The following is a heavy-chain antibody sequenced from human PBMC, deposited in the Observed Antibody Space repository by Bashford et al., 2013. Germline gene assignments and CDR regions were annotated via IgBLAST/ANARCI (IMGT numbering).Heavy chain of an antibody. Sequence: GGSLRLSCAASGFTFSSYEMNWVRQAPGKGLEWVSYISSSGSTIYYVDSVKGRFTISRDNAKNSLYLQMNSLRAEDTAVYYCARDLRAGYSSGWYTSQPWQFDYWGQGTLVTVSS. CDR2: ISSSGSTI. CDR3: ARDLRAGYSSGWYTSQPWQFDY. J-gene: IGHJ4*02. D-gene: IGHD6-19*01. CDR1: GFTFSSYE. V-gene: IGHV3-48*03.